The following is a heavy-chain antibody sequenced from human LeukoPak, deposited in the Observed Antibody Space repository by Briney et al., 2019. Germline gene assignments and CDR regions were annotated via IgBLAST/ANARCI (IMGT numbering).Heavy chain of an antibody. CDR3: ARGPGAAAGNLWS. CDR2: IYSGGNI. Sequence: GGSLRLSCVVSGFTVSNNFMTWVRQAPGKGLEWVSLIYSGGNIYYADSVKGRFTISRDGSKNTLYLQMNSLRAEDTAVYYCARGPGAAAGNLWSWGQGTLVTVSS. J-gene: IGHJ5*02. CDR1: GFTVSNNF. D-gene: IGHD6-13*01. V-gene: IGHV3-66*01.